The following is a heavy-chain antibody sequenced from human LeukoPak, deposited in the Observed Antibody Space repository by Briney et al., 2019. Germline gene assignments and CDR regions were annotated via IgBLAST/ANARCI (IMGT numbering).Heavy chain of an antibody. Sequence: GESLQISCKGSGYHFTDYWIGWVRQLPGKGLEWMGIIYPGDSDTRYSPSFQGQVTISVDRSLNTAYLQWTSLKASDSAMYYCARRLYYYESSGYFLGWFDPWGQGTLVTVSS. CDR2: IYPGDSDT. V-gene: IGHV5-51*01. J-gene: IGHJ5*02. CDR3: ARRLYYYESSGYFLGWFDP. D-gene: IGHD3-22*01. CDR1: GYHFTDYW.